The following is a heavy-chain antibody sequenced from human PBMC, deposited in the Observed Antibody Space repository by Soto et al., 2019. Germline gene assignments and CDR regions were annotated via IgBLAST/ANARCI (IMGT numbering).Heavy chain of an antibody. CDR1: GFTFSDYY. Sequence: GGSLRLSCAASGFTFSDYYMSWIRQAPGKGLEWVSYISSSGSTIYYADSVKGRFTISRDNAKNSLYLQMNSLRAEDTAVYYCARDYYDSSGYYPNSYYYGLDVWAQGTTVTVSS. J-gene: IGHJ6*02. CDR2: ISSSGSTI. CDR3: ARDYYDSSGYYPNSYYYGLDV. D-gene: IGHD3-22*01. V-gene: IGHV3-11*04.